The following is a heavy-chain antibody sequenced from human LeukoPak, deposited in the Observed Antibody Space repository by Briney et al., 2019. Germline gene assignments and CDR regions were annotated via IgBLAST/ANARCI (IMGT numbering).Heavy chain of an antibody. CDR1: GYSISSGYY. Sequence: PSETLSLTCAVSGYSISSGYYWGWIRQPPGKGLEWIGSIYHSGSTYYNPSLKSRVIISVDTSKNQFSLKLSSVTAADTAVYYCARDIGTYGSGSYYSHAFDIWGQGTMVTVSS. D-gene: IGHD3-10*01. CDR2: IYHSGST. V-gene: IGHV4-38-2*02. J-gene: IGHJ3*02. CDR3: ARDIGTYGSGSYYSHAFDI.